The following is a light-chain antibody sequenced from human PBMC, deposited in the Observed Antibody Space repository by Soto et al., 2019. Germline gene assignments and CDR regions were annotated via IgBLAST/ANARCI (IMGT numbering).Light chain of an antibody. CDR3: QQYDNSPPT. J-gene: IGKJ2*01. V-gene: IGKV3-20*01. CDR2: GAS. CDR1: ESVSSSY. Sequence: EIVLTQSPGTLSLSPGERATLSCRARESVSSSYLAWYQQKPGQAPRLLIYGASSRATGIPDRFSGSGSGTDFTLTISRLEPEDFAVYYCQQYDNSPPTFGQGTKLEIK.